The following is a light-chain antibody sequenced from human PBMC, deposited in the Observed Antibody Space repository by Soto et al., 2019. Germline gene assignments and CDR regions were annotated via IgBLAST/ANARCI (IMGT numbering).Light chain of an antibody. CDR3: QQSYSTLFT. Sequence: DIQMTQSPSSLSAPVGDRVTITCRASQTIIRYLNWYQQKPGRAPNLLIYAASSLQSGVPSRFSGSGSGTEFTLTISSLQPEDFATYYCQQSYSTLFTFGPGTKVDIK. J-gene: IGKJ3*01. V-gene: IGKV1-39*01. CDR2: AAS. CDR1: QTIIRY.